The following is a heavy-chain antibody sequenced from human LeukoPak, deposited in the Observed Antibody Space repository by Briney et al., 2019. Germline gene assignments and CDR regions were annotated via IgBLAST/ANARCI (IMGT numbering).Heavy chain of an antibody. CDR1: GGSFSGYY. CDR2: INHSGST. D-gene: IGHD3-10*01. J-gene: IGHJ4*02. V-gene: IGHV4-34*01. CDR3: ARVPGITMEQIDY. Sequence: SETLSPTCAVYGGSFSGYYWSWIRQPPGKGLEWIGEINHSGSTNYNPSLKSRVTISVDTSKNQFSLKLSSVTAADTAVYYCARVPGITMEQIDYWGQGTLVTVSS.